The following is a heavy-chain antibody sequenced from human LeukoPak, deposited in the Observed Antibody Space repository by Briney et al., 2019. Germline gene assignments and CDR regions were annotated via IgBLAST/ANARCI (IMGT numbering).Heavy chain of an antibody. J-gene: IGHJ3*02. CDR1: GGSFSGYY. D-gene: IGHD3-22*01. CDR3: ARAPTTYYYDSSGYYHNAFDI. V-gene: IGHV4-34*01. Sequence: SETLSLTCAVYGGSFSGYYWSWIRQPPGKGLEWIGEINHSGSTNYNPSLKSRVTISVDRSKNQFSLKLSSVTAADTAVYYCARAPTTYYYDSSGYYHNAFDIWGQGTMVTVSS. CDR2: INHSGST.